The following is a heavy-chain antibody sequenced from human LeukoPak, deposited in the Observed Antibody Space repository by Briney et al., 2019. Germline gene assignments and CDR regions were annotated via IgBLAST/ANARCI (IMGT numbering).Heavy chain of an antibody. CDR1: GFTFSSYA. V-gene: IGHV3-23*01. Sequence: GGSLRLSCAASGFTFSSYAMSWVRQAPGKGLEWVSAISGSGGSTYYADSVKGRFTISRDNSKNTLYLQMNSLRAEDTAVYYCARDYSTIFGVVSYFDYWGQGTLVTVSS. J-gene: IGHJ4*02. CDR3: ARDYSTIFGVVSYFDY. D-gene: IGHD3-3*01. CDR2: ISGSGGST.